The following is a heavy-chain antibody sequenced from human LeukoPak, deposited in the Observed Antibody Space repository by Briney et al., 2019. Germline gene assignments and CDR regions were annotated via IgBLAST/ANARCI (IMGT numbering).Heavy chain of an antibody. CDR1: GYTFTDYY. CDR3: ASLLVAAACTGWGGERTTSFDY. D-gene: IGHD2-2*01. V-gene: IGHV1-2*06. CDR2: INPNSGGT. J-gene: IGHJ4*02. Sequence: ASVTVSCKSSGYTFTDYYMHWVRQAPGQGLEWMGRINPNSGGTDYAKKFEGRVTMTRDTSISTAYMELSRLRSVDTAVYYCASLLVAAACTGWGGERTTSFDYWGQGTLVTVSS.